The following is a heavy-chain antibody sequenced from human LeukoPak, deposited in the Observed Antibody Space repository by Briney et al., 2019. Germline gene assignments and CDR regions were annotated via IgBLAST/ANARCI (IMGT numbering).Heavy chain of an antibody. Sequence: GGSLRLSCAASGFTFSSYGMHWVRQAPGKGLDWVAFIHHDGINKYYADSVRGRFTISRDTSKNTLYLQMNSLRPEDTAVYYCVSSGGSVWGQGTLVIVSS. V-gene: IGHV3-30*02. CDR1: GFTFSSYG. CDR3: VSSGGSV. D-gene: IGHD2-15*01. CDR2: IHHDGINK. J-gene: IGHJ4*02.